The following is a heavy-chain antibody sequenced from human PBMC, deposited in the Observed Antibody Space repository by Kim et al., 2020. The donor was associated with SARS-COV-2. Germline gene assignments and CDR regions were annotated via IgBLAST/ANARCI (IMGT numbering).Heavy chain of an antibody. CDR2: ISGSGGST. D-gene: IGHD6-6*01. CDR3: AKAGGYSSSSGPHFDY. Sequence: GGSLRLSCAASGFTFSSYAMSWVRQAPGKGLEWVSAISGSGGSTYYADSVKGRFTISRDNSKNTLYLQMNSLRAEDTAVYYCAKAGGYSSSSGPHFDYWGQGTLVTVSS. J-gene: IGHJ4*02. V-gene: IGHV3-23*01. CDR1: GFTFSSYA.